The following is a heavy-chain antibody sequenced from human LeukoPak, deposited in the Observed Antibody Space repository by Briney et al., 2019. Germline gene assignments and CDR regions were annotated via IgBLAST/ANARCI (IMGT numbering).Heavy chain of an antibody. D-gene: IGHD4-17*01. CDR1: GGSFGSGNYH. V-gene: IGHV4-39*01. Sequence: SETLSLTCTVSGGSFGSGNYHWDWIRQPPGKGLDWIASIYYSGDTYYNPSLKSRVTISVDTSKNQFSLKLSSVTAADTAVYHCVRYCRSSDYYHFDHWGQGTLVTVSS. CDR3: VRYCRSSDYYHFDH. CDR2: IYYSGDT. J-gene: IGHJ4*02.